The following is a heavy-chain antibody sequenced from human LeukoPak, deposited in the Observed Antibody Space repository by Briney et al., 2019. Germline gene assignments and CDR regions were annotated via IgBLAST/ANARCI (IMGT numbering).Heavy chain of an antibody. CDR3: AKDRDSSGYYYAFDI. CDR1: GFTFSSYA. CDR2: ISGSGGST. D-gene: IGHD3-22*01. V-gene: IGHV3-23*01. Sequence: GGSLRLSCAASGFTFSSYAMSWVRQAPGKGLEWVSAISGSGGSTYYADSVRGRFTISRDNSKNTLYLQMNSLRAEDTAVYYCAKDRDSSGYYYAFDIWGQGTMVTVSS. J-gene: IGHJ3*02.